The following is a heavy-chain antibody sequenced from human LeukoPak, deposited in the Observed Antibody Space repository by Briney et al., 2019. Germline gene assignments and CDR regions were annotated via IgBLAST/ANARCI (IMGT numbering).Heavy chain of an antibody. CDR1: GASISNYY. CDR3: ARVNWYFDL. Sequence: SETLSLTCTVSGASISNYYWSWIRQPPGKGLEWIGYIYYSGSTNYNPSLKSRVTLSVDTSKNRFSLKLSSVTPADTAVYYCARVNWYFDLWGRGTLVTVSS. J-gene: IGHJ2*01. CDR2: IYYSGST. V-gene: IGHV4-59*12.